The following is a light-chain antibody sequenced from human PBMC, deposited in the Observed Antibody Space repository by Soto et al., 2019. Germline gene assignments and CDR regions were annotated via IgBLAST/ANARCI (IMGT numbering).Light chain of an antibody. CDR1: QSISSW. J-gene: IGKJ1*01. CDR2: KAS. V-gene: IGKV1-5*03. CDR3: QQYSSYPWT. Sequence: DVQISQSPSTLSASVGDRVTVTCRASQSISSWLAWYQQKPGKAPKLLIYKASTLESGVPSNFSGSGSGTEFTLTISSLQPEDFATYYCQQYSSYPWTFGQGTKVDIK.